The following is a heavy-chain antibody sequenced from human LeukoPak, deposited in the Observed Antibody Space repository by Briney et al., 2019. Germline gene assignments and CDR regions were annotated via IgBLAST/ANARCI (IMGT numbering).Heavy chain of an antibody. CDR2: ISGSGGST. J-gene: IGHJ5*02. CDR1: GVSFSSYA. CDR3: ARPRADFWGGNNWFDP. D-gene: IGHD3-3*01. Sequence: PSGSLTLSCAVSGVSFSSYAMSWVRQAPGKGLEWVSAISGSGGSTYYADSVKGRFTISGDTSKNTFYLQMNGLSADTTAVYCGARPRADFWGGNNWFDPWGQGTLVTVSS. V-gene: IGHV3-23*01.